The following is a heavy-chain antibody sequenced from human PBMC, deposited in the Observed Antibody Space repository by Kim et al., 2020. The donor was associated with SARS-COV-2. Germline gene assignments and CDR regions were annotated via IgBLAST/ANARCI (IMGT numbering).Heavy chain of an antibody. CDR3: TRDGCSSTSCYGDY. Sequence: GGSLRLSCTASGFTFGDYAMSWFRQAPGKGLEWVGFIRSKAYGGTTEYAASVKGRFTISRDDSKSIAYLQMNSLKTEDTAVYYCTRDGCSSTSCYGDYWGQGTLVTVSS. D-gene: IGHD2-2*01. CDR1: GFTFGDYA. J-gene: IGHJ4*02. CDR2: IRSKAYGGTT. V-gene: IGHV3-49*03.